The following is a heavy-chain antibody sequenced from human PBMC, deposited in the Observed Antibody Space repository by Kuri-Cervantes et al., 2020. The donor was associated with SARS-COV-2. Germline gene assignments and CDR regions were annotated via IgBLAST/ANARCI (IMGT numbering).Heavy chain of an antibody. CDR1: GFTFSNAW. D-gene: IGHD2-2*01. CDR3: TTDFVVVPAALFDY. J-gene: IGHJ4*02. Sequence: GGSLRLSCAASGFTFSNAWMSWVRQAPGKGLEWVGRIKSKTDGGTTDYAAPVKGRFTISRDDSKNTLYLQMNSLKTEDTAVYYCTTDFVVVPAALFDYWGQGTLVTVSS. V-gene: IGHV3-15*01. CDR2: IKSKTDGGTT.